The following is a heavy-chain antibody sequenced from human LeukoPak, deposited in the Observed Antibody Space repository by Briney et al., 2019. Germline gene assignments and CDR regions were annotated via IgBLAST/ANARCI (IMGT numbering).Heavy chain of an antibody. D-gene: IGHD3-22*01. CDR1: GFTFSNAW. CDR2: IKSKTDGGTT. Sequence: KPGGSLRLSCAASGFTFSNAWMSWVRQAPGKGLEWVGRIKSKTDGGTTDYAAPVKGRFTISRDDSKNTLYLQMNSLKTEDTAVYYCTTGYYYDSSGYLNYYFDYWGQGTLVTVSS. CDR3: TTGYYYDSSGYLNYYFDY. J-gene: IGHJ4*02. V-gene: IGHV3-15*01.